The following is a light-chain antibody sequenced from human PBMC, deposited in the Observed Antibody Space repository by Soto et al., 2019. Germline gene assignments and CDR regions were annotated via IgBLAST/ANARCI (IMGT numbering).Light chain of an antibody. CDR1: HDISDY. CDR2: DAS. CDR3: QQYDNLICT. Sequence: DIKMTQSPSSLSASIGDRVTITCQASHDISDYLNWYHQKPGKAPELLIYDASKLQTGVPSRFSGRGSGTTFFLTISGLQPADVGTYYCQQYDNLICTFGPGTKV. V-gene: IGKV1-33*01. J-gene: IGKJ3*01.